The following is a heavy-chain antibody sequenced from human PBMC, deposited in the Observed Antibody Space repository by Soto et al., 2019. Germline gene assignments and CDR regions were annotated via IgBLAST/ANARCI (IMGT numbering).Heavy chain of an antibody. CDR2: IKSKTDGGTT. J-gene: IGHJ6*02. CDR3: TTDIGPASVDYYYYGMDV. CDR1: GFSFRNSW. V-gene: IGHV3-15*07. D-gene: IGHD2-15*01. Sequence: GXSLRLSGAASGFSFRNSWMNWVRQAPVKGLEGVGSIKSKTDGGTTDYAAPVKGRFTISRDDSKNTLYLQMNSLKTEDTAVYYCTTDIGPASVDYYYYGMDVWGQGTTVTVSS.